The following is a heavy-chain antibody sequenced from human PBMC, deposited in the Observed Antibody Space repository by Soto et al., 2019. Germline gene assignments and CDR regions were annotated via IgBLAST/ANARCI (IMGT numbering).Heavy chain of an antibody. V-gene: IGHV5-51*01. CDR3: GRVSGDGDDMDV. D-gene: IGHD3-10*02. Sequence: AGESLKISCKASDYSFTDYWMGWVRQMPGNGLEWLGIIHPRDSDVRYNSSLKGQVTISADKSISTAYLQWSSLKASDSAKYFCGRVSGDGDDMDVWGQGTTVTVSS. CDR2: IHPRDSDV. CDR1: DYSFTDYW. J-gene: IGHJ6*02.